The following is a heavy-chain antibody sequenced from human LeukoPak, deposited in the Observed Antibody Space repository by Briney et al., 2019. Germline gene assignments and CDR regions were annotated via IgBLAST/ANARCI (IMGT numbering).Heavy chain of an antibody. CDR1: GFPFSSYW. CDR2: ISSSSSYI. V-gene: IGHV3-21*01. CDR3: ARDLRRESSRGGNYYYYGMDV. Sequence: GGSLRLSCVASGFPFSSYWMTWVRQAPGKGLEWVSSISSSSSYIYYADSVKGRFTISRDNAKNSLYLQMNSLRAEDTAVYYCARDLRRESSRGGNYYYYGMDVWGQGTTVTVPS. J-gene: IGHJ6*02. D-gene: IGHD2-2*01.